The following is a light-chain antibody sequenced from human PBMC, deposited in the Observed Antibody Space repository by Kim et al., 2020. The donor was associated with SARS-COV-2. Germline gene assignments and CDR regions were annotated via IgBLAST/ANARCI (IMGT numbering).Light chain of an antibody. CDR3: QVWDSTTVV. Sequence: SASPGQTASNTCAADNLGEKYVPWYQQKPVQSPMMVIYQVYVRPSGIPERFSGSNSGNTATLTISGTQAMDEADYYCQVWDSTTVVFGVGTQLTVL. J-gene: IGLJ3*02. CDR2: QVY. V-gene: IGLV3-1*01. CDR1: NLGEKY.